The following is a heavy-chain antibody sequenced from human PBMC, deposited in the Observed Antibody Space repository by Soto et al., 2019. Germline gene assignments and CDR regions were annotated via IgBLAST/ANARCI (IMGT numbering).Heavy chain of an antibody. CDR1: GFSFNSYG. J-gene: IGHJ6*02. V-gene: IGHV3-23*01. CDR2: ISASGGSR. CDR3: ARTYYYDGSGPYGVDV. D-gene: IGHD3-22*01. Sequence: PGGSLRLACAVSGFSFNSYGMSWVLQAPGKGLEWVSAISASGGSRYYADSVKGRFTISRDNSKNTLFLQMNSLSAEETAVYYCARTYYYDGSGPYGVDVWGQGTTVTVSS.